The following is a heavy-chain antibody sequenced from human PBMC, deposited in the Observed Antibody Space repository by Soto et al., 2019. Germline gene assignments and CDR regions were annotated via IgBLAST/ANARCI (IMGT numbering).Heavy chain of an antibody. CDR1: GGTFSSYA. CDR2: IIPIFGTA. V-gene: IGHV1-69*01. D-gene: IGHD3-10*01. Sequence: QVQLVQSGAEVKKPGSSVKVSCTASGGTFSSYAISWVRQAPGQGLEWMGGIIPIFGTANYAQKFQGRVTITADESTSTAYMELSSLRSEDTAVYYCARAAITMVRGVIAYYYYGMDVWGQGTTVTVSS. J-gene: IGHJ6*02. CDR3: ARAAITMVRGVIAYYYYGMDV.